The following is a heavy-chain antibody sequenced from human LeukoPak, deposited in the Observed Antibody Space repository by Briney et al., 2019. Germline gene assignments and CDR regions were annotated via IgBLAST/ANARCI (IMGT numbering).Heavy chain of an antibody. CDR3: TTDSGRLVVT. J-gene: IGHJ4*02. D-gene: IGHD3-22*01. V-gene: IGHV3-15*01. CDR1: GLTSSDAW. Sequence: GGSLRLSCAASGLTSSDAWMSWVRQAPGKGLEWVGRIKSKTDGGTTDYAAPVKGRFTISRDDSKNTLYLQMNSLKTEDTAVYYCTTDSGRLVVTWGQGTLVTVSS. CDR2: IKSKTDGGTT.